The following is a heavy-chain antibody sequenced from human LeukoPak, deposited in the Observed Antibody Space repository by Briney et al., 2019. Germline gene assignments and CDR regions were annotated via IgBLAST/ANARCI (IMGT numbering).Heavy chain of an antibody. J-gene: IGHJ4*02. CDR1: GYTFTSYA. Sequence: VASVTVSCKASGYTFTSYAMHWVRQAPGQRLEWMGWINAGNGNTKYSQKFQGRVTITRDTSASTAYMELSSLRSEDTAVYYCAGSTQGDGSDYWGQGTLVTVSS. V-gene: IGHV1-3*01. D-gene: IGHD1-26*01. CDR2: INAGNGNT. CDR3: AGSTQGDGSDY.